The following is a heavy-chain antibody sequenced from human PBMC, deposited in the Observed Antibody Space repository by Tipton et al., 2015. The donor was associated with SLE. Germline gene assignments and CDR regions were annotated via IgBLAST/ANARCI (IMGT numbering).Heavy chain of an antibody. Sequence: TLSLTCTVSGDSISSGNYYWTWIRQPAGKGLEWIGRIFSRGSTNNNPSLKSRLTISLDTSKNQVSLKLTSVTAADTAVYYCAESTGATFDYWGQGTLVTVSS. J-gene: IGHJ4*02. CDR1: GDSISSGNYY. V-gene: IGHV4-61*02. D-gene: IGHD7-27*01. CDR2: IFSRGST. CDR3: AESTGATFDY.